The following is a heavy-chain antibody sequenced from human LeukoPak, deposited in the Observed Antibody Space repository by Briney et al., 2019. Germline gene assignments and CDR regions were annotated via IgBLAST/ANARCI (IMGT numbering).Heavy chain of an antibody. CDR2: ISGSGDST. V-gene: IGHV3-23*01. CDR3: AKDPGYSGYNYYYFDY. CDR1: GFTFSSYA. D-gene: IGHD5-12*01. J-gene: IGHJ4*02. Sequence: GGSLRLSCAASGFTFSSYAMSWVRQAPGKGLEWVSAISGSGDSTYYGDSVKGRFTISRDNSKDTLYLQMNSLRAEDTALYYCAKDPGYSGYNYYYFDYWGQGTLVTVSS.